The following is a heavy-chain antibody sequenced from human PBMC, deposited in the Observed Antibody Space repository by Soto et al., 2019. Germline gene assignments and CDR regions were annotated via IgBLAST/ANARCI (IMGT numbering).Heavy chain of an antibody. CDR3: VRYCSSTLCNGVATRTFDY. V-gene: IGHV3-48*03. CDR2: ISSGGDTV. Sequence: GGSLRLSXAASRFTFSTYEMHWLRQAPGKGLEWVSYISSGGDTVHYADSVKGRFTISRDNTRNSLYLQMNSLRDEDTALYYCVRYCSSTLCNGVATRTFDYWGQGTLVTVSS. CDR1: RFTFSTYE. D-gene: IGHD2-2*01. J-gene: IGHJ4*02.